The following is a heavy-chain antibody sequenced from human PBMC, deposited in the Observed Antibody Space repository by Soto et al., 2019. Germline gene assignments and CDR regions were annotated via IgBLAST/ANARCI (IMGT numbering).Heavy chain of an antibody. CDR1: GTRFSNYV. CDR3: AREGRGKKAGYNGRVSLGY. J-gene: IGHJ4*02. CDR2: TIPIFNTT. D-gene: IGHD2-2*02. V-gene: IGHV1-69*01. Sequence: QVQLVQSGAEVKTPGSSLKVSCTVSGTRFSNYVISWVRQAPGQGLEWLGRTIPIFNTTQYPQKLQGRVTITADQSTNTASQELSSLRFDDTAVYFCAREGRGKKAGYNGRVSLGYWGQGTPVTLSS.